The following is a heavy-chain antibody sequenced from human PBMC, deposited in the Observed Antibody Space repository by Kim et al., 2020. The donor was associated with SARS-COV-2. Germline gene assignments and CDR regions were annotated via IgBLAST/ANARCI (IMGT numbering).Heavy chain of an antibody. CDR1: GFTFSTYG. Sequence: GGSLRLSCAASGFTFSTYGMHWVRQAPGKGLEWVATMWYDGSNKYYPDSVKGRFTVSRDNSKNTLYLQVNNLRAEDTAVYYCARGYCGTATCYTGETYFDYWGRGPLVTVSS. D-gene: IGHD2-2*02. J-gene: IGHJ4*02. V-gene: IGHV3-33*01. CDR2: MWYDGSNK. CDR3: ARGYCGTATCYTGETYFDY.